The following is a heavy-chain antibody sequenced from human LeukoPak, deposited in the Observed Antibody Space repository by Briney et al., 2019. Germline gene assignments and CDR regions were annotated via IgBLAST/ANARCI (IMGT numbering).Heavy chain of an antibody. CDR3: AKGSDPFRWFGEFNVKLPRPIRHYYFDS. Sequence: SETLSLTCSVSGGSITSYYWNWIRQPPGKGLEWIGYIYYSGSTNYNPSLKSRVTISVDTSKNQFSLKLSSVTAADTAVYYCAKGSDPFRWFGEFNVKLPRPIRHYYFDSWGQGTLVTVSS. J-gene: IGHJ4*02. CDR2: IYYSGST. D-gene: IGHD3-10*01. CDR1: GGSITSYY. V-gene: IGHV4-59*01.